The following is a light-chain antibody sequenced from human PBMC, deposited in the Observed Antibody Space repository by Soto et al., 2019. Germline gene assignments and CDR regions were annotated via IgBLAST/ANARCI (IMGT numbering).Light chain of an antibody. CDR2: AVS. J-gene: IGKJ5*01. CDR3: QQHDGHPTMT. V-gene: IGKV1-33*01. Sequence: IQLTQSPSSLSASVGETVTITCRASQDIDNSLNWYQHQPGKAPKLLIYAVSFLETGVPSRFSGRGSGTVFSLTINSLQADDFATYYCQQHDGHPTMTFGQGTRLDIK. CDR1: QDIDNS.